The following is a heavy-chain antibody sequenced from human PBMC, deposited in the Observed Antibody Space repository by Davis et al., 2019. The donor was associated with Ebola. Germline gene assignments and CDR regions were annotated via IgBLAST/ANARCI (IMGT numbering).Heavy chain of an antibody. D-gene: IGHD3-10*01. J-gene: IGHJ5*02. Sequence: AASVKVSCKASGYTFSNYAIHWVRQATGQGLEWMGWMNPNSGNTNYAQNLQGRVTMTTDTSTSTAYMEVRSLRYDDTAVYYCARAVTMVLPSGWFDPWGQGTLVTVSS. CDR2: MNPNSGNT. CDR3: ARAVTMVLPSGWFDP. CDR1: GYTFSNYA. V-gene: IGHV1-18*01.